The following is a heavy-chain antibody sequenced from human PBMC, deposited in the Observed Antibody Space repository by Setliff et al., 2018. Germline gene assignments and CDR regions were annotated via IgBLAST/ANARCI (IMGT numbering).Heavy chain of an antibody. J-gene: IGHJ3*02. D-gene: IGHD7-27*01. CDR1: GITFSTYS. V-gene: IGHV3-48*01. Sequence: GGSLRLSCAASGITFSTYSMNWVRQAPGKGPEWVSYISSGSLIIYYADSVKGRFTISRDNAKNSVYLQVNSLRVDDTAVYYCVGDPPQSGYAFAIWGQGTMVTVSS. CDR3: VGDPPQSGYAFAI. CDR2: ISSGSLII.